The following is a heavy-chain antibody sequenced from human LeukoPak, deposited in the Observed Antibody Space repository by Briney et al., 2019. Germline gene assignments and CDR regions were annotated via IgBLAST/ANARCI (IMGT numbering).Heavy chain of an antibody. CDR2: ISAYNGNT. D-gene: IGHD6-19*01. J-gene: IGHJ2*01. Sequence: ASVKVSCKASGYTFTSYGISLVRQAPGQGLEWMGWISAYNGNTNYAQKLQGRVTMTTDTSTSTAYMELRSLRSDDTAVYYCAASSGLLRYWYFDLWGRGTLVTVSS. CDR1: GYTFTSYG. V-gene: IGHV1-18*01. CDR3: AASSGLLRYWYFDL.